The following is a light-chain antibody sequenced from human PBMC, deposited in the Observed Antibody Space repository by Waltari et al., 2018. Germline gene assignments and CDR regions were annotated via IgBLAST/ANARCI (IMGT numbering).Light chain of an antibody. V-gene: IGKV3-15*01. CDR1: QSIRSD. Sequence: EIVMTQSPATLSVSPGERATLSRRASQSIRSDLAWYQQKPGQTPRLLIYGASTRATGIPARFSGSGSGTDFTLTISSLQSEDFAVYYCQQYNDWPPTWTFGQGTKVEI. CDR2: GAS. CDR3: QQYNDWPPTWT. J-gene: IGKJ1*01.